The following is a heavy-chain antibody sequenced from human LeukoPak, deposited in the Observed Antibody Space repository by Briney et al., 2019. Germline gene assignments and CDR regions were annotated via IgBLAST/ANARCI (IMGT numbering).Heavy chain of an antibody. V-gene: IGHV3-7*01. D-gene: IGHD1-26*01. CDR3: AHSGSYFDY. J-gene: IGHJ4*02. CDR1: GFTFNHYW. Sequence: KSGGSLRLSCAASGFTFNHYWMTWVRQAPGKGLEWVANIKEDGSERNYLDSVKGRFTISRDNAKNSVYLQMDSLRAEDTAVYHCAHSGSYFDYLGQGTLVTVSS. CDR2: IKEDGSER.